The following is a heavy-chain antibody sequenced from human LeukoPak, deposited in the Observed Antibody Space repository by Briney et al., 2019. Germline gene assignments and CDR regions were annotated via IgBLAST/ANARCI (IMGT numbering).Heavy chain of an antibody. D-gene: IGHD3-10*01. CDR1: GFTFTSYE. CDR3: ASTGGYGSGTYDYYYFGMDV. V-gene: IGHV3-48*03. CDR2: ITSSGRII. Sequence: GGSLRLSCAASGFTFTSYEMNWVRQAPGKGLEWVAYITSSGRIIYYADSVKGRFTISRDNAKNSLYLQMNSLRAEDTAVYYCASTGGYGSGTYDYYYFGMDVWGQGTTVTVSS. J-gene: IGHJ6*02.